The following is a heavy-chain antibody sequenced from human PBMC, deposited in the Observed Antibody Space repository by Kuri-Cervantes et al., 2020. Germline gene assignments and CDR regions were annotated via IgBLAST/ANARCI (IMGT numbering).Heavy chain of an antibody. CDR1: GVTVSSNY. V-gene: IGHV3-53*01. CDR2: IYSDGST. CDR3: TTQRRGTTT. Sequence: ETLSLTCAASGVTVSSNYMSWVRQAPGEGLEWVLMIYSDGSTYYTDSVKGRFTISRDNSKNTLYLQMNSLRAEDTAVYYCTTQRRGTTTWGQGTLVTVSS. J-gene: IGHJ4*02. D-gene: IGHD1-1*01.